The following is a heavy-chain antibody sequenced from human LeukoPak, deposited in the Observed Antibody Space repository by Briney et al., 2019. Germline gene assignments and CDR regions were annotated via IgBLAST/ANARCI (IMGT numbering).Heavy chain of an antibody. Sequence: GGSLRLSCAASGFIFSSYSMNWVCQAPGKGLEWVSYISSSSSTIYYADSVKGRFTISRDNAKNSLYLQMNSLRAEDTAVYYCARDHHRRLYDSQARDTFDIWGQGTVVTVSS. CDR2: ISSSSSTI. D-gene: IGHD3-22*01. CDR3: ARDHHRRLYDSQARDTFDI. V-gene: IGHV3-48*01. CDR1: GFIFSSYS. J-gene: IGHJ3*02.